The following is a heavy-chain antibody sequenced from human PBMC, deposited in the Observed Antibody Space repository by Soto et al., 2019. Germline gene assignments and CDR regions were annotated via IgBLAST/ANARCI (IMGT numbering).Heavy chain of an antibody. Sequence: QVQLQESGPGLVKPSGTLSLTCVVSGGSVSSGNWWSWVRQPPGKGLEWIGEIYHSGSTNYNPSLKSRVIIAVDKSKNQFSLSLSSVTAADTAMYYCAREAGRCNGWSGVGDWGQGTLVTVSS. CDR1: GGSVSSGNW. CDR2: IYHSGST. J-gene: IGHJ4*02. D-gene: IGHD6-19*01. V-gene: IGHV4-4*02. CDR3: AREAGRCNGWSGVGD.